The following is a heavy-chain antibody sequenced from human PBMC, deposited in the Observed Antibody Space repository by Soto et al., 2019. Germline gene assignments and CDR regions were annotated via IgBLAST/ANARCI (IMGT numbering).Heavy chain of an antibody. J-gene: IGHJ4*02. CDR2: IYYSGST. V-gene: IGHV4-61*01. CDR1: GGSVSSGSYY. CDR3: ARGLVLRGDFWSGYYNPQFDY. D-gene: IGHD3-3*01. Sequence: PSETLSLTCTVSGGSVSSGSYYWSWIRQPPGKGLEWIGYIYYSGSTNHNPSLKSRVTISVDTSKNQFSLKLSSVTAADTAVYYCARGLVLRGDFWSGYYNPQFDYWGQGTLVTVSS.